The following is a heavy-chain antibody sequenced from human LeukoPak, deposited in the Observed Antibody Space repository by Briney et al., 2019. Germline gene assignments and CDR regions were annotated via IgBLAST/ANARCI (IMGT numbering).Heavy chain of an antibody. J-gene: IGHJ4*02. CDR1: GYTFTAYY. CDR2: INPNSGGT. D-gene: IGHD6-13*01. CDR3: ARKGPNSSNWYYFDY. V-gene: IGHV1-2*02. Sequence: ASVTVSCKASGYTFTAYYIHWVRQAPGQGLEWMGWINPNSGGTNYAQKFQGRVSMTRDTSISTAYMELSSLTSDDTAVYYCARKGPNSSNWYYFDYWGQGTLVTVSS.